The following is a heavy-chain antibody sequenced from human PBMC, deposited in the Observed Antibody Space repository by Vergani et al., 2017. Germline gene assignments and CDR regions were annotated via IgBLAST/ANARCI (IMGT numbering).Heavy chain of an antibody. Sequence: EVQLVESGGGLVQPGGSLRLSCAASGFTFSSYSMNWVRQAPGKGLEWVSYISSSSSTIYYADSVKGRFTISRANAKNSLYLQMNSLRAEDTAVYYCARDFSGSYWGPSDYWGQGTLVTVSS. CDR1: GFTFSSYS. J-gene: IGHJ4*02. CDR3: ARDFSGSYWGPSDY. CDR2: ISSSSSTI. V-gene: IGHV3-48*01. D-gene: IGHD1-26*01.